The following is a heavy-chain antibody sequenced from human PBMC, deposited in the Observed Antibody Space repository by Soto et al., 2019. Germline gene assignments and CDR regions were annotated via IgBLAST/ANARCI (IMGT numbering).Heavy chain of an antibody. V-gene: IGHV3-30*18. D-gene: IGHD2-21*02. CDR1: GFTFSSYG. J-gene: IGHJ4*02. CDR3: AKDRGYGGNSGGDY. CDR2: ISYDGSNK. Sequence: QVQLVESGGGVVQPGRSLRLSCAASGFTFSSYGMHWVRQAPGKGLEWVAVISYDGSNKYYADSVKGRFTISRDNSKNTLYLQMNSLRAEDTAVYYCAKDRGYGGNSGGDYWGQGTLVTVSS.